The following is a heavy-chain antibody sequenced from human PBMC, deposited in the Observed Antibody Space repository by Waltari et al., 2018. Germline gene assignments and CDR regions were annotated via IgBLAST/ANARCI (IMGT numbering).Heavy chain of an antibody. D-gene: IGHD5-12*01. Sequence: QVQLQESGPGLVKPSETLSLTCAVSGYSISRGSYWGWIRQPPGKGLEWIGSIYHSGSTYYNPSLKSRVTISVDTSKNQFSLKLSSVTAADTAVYYCAREGEVVATTGGINWGQGTLVTVSS. J-gene: IGHJ4*02. V-gene: IGHV4-38-2*02. CDR2: IYHSGST. CDR1: GYSISRGSY. CDR3: AREGEVVATTGGIN.